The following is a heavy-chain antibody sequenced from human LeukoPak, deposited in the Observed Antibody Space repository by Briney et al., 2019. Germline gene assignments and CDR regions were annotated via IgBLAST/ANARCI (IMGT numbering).Heavy chain of an antibody. Sequence: SETLSLTCAVYGGSFSGYYWSWIRQPPGKGLEWIGEINHSGSTNYNPSLKSRVTISVDTSKNQFSLKLSSVTAADTAVYYCARLARVAATPGGSRGSYYYYGMDVWGQGTTVTVSS. CDR2: INHSGST. J-gene: IGHJ6*02. CDR3: ARLARVAATPGGSRGSYYYYGMDV. CDR1: GGSFSGYY. V-gene: IGHV4-34*01. D-gene: IGHD2-15*01.